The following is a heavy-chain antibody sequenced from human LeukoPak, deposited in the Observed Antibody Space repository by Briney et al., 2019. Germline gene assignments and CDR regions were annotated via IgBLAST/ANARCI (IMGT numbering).Heavy chain of an antibody. J-gene: IGHJ4*02. V-gene: IGHV4-34*01. CDR2: INHSGST. Sequence: SETLSLTCAVYGGSFSGYYWSWIRQPPGKGLEWIGEINHSGSTNYHPSLKSRVTISVDTSKNQFSLKLSSVTAADTAVYYCARLPTYYDILTGYYIMKGSYYFDYWGQGTLVTVSS. CDR3: ARLPTYYDILTGYYIMKGSYYFDY. CDR1: GGSFSGYY. D-gene: IGHD3-9*01.